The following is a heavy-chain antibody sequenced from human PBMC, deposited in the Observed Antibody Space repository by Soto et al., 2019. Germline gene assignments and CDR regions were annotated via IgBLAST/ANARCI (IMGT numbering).Heavy chain of an antibody. J-gene: IGHJ4*02. CDR3: ARGQEVGAHFFDS. CDR2: IGTAGDT. V-gene: IGHV3-13*01. D-gene: IGHD2-15*01. CDR1: GFTFSGFD. Sequence: EVQLVESGGNLVQPGGSLRLSCEASGFTFSGFDMHWVRQPTGKGLEWVSTIGTAGDTYYAVSVKGRFTISRDNAKNSLPLQMNSLRAGDTAVYFCARGQEVGAHFFDSWGQGTQVTVSS.